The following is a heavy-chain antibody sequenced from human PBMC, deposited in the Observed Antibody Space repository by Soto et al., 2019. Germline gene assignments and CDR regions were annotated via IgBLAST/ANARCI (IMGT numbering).Heavy chain of an antibody. J-gene: IGHJ4*02. Sequence: GESLKISCAASGFTFSNYVMHWVRQAPGKGLEWVAVISDDGSNKYYADSVKGRFTISRDNSKNTLYLQMNSLRAEDTAVYYCARDSPLGSGGSVYYFDYWGQGALVTVSS. CDR2: ISDDGSNK. CDR1: GFTFSNYV. CDR3: ARDSPLGSGGSVYYFDY. V-gene: IGHV3-30-3*01. D-gene: IGHD2-15*01.